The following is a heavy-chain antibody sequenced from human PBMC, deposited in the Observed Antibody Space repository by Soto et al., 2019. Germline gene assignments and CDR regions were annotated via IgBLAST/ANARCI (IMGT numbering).Heavy chain of an antibody. D-gene: IGHD2-2*01. CDR2: IYYSGST. Sequence: SETLSLTCTVAGGSISSSRYYWGWIRQPPGKGLEWIGSIYYSGSTYYNPSLKSRVTISVDTSKNQFSLKLSSVTAADTAVYYCARLQLNIVVVPAAKGDYYFDYWGQGTLVTVSS. CDR3: ARLQLNIVVVPAAKGDYYFDY. J-gene: IGHJ4*02. V-gene: IGHV4-39*01. CDR1: GGSISSSRYY.